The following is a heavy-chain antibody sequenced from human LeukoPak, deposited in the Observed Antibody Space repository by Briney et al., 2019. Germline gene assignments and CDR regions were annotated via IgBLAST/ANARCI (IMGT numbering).Heavy chain of an antibody. V-gene: IGHV4-59*12. CDR3: ARDSRGGGPDFDY. Sequence: SETLSLTCTVSGGSINNYWCAWLRQPPGKGLQWIGYRHSSGATSYNLSLESRVTISIDTSRNQFSLKLNSVTAADTAVYYCARDSRGGGPDFDYWGQGTLVTVSS. CDR1: GGSINNYW. D-gene: IGHD3-16*01. J-gene: IGHJ4*02. CDR2: RHSSGAT.